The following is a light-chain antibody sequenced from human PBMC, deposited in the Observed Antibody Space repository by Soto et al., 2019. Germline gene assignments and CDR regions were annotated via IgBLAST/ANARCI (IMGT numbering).Light chain of an antibody. V-gene: IGKV3-15*01. Sequence: VMTQSVATLSVTPGERATLSCRASQSISSNLAWYQQKPGQAPRLLMFRTSSRATGFPARFSGSGSGTEFNLTISSLQSEDFGVYYCQQYNNWPRATFGGGSKVDVK. CDR3: QQYNNWPRAT. CDR2: RTS. CDR1: QSISSN. J-gene: IGKJ4*01.